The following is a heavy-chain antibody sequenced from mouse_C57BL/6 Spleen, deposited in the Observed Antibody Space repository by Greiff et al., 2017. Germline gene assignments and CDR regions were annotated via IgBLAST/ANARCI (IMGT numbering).Heavy chain of an antibody. CDR1: GYTFTSYW. V-gene: IGHV1-55*01. CDR3: ARGARGNYVSPFAY. J-gene: IGHJ3*01. Sequence: VQLQQPGAELVQPGASVKMSCKASGYTFTSYWITWVKQRPEQGLEWIGDIYPGSGSTNYNEKFKSKATLTVDTSSSTAYIQLSSLTSEDSAVYYCARGARGNYVSPFAYWGQGTLVTVSA. D-gene: IGHD2-1*01. CDR2: IYPGSGST.